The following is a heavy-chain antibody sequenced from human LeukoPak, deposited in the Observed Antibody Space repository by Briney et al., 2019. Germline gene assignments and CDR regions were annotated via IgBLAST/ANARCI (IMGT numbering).Heavy chain of an antibody. V-gene: IGHV1-69*01. Sequence: SVKVSCKASGGTFSSYAISWVRQAPGQGLEWMGGIIPIFGTANYAQKFQGRVTITADESTSTAYMELSSLRSEDTAVYYCARDVAWPGSAFDIWGQGTMVTVSS. CDR2: IIPIFGTA. CDR1: GGTFSSYA. CDR3: ARDVAWPGSAFDI. D-gene: IGHD3-10*01. J-gene: IGHJ3*02.